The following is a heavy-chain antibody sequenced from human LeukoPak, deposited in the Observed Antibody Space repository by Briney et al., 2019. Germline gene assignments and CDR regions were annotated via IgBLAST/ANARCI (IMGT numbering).Heavy chain of an antibody. D-gene: IGHD3-10*01. CDR1: GFTLSNYA. J-gene: IGHJ4*02. CDR2: ISETGGST. CDR3: AKRGVVIRGILVIGYHTEAYHYDY. Sequence: RGSPRLSCVVSGFTLSNYAMSWVRQALGKGLEWVSYISETGGSTTYADSVKGRFTISRDNSLNRVYLQMNSLRAEDTAVYFCAKRGVVIRGILVIGYHTEAYHYDYWGQGTLVTVSS. V-gene: IGHV3-23*01.